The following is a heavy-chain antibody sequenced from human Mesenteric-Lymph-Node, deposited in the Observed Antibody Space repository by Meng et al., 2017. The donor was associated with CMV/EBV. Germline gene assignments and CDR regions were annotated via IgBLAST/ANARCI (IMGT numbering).Heavy chain of an antibody. Sequence: ASVKVSCQASGYTVSTFYIHWVRQAPGQGLEWVGIINPNGFGATYAQRFQGRIIMTTDTSTSTVYMELNSLRSDDTAVYYCARAQIGSRAYFDYWGQGTLVTVSS. CDR3: ARAQIGSRAYFDY. D-gene: IGHD3-10*01. CDR2: INPNGFGA. J-gene: IGHJ4*02. CDR1: GYTVSTFY. V-gene: IGHV1-46*01.